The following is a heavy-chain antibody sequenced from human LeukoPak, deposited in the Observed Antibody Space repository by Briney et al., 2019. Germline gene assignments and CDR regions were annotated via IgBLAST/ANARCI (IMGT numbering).Heavy chain of an antibody. D-gene: IGHD2-15*01. Sequence: SVKVSCKASGYTFTGYYMHWVRQAPGQGLEWMGGIIPIFGTANYAQKFQGRVTITADKSTSTAYMELSSLRSEDTAVYYCARVLGYCSGGSCPRYAFDIWGQGTMVTVSS. J-gene: IGHJ3*02. V-gene: IGHV1-69*06. CDR2: IIPIFGTA. CDR1: GYTFTGYY. CDR3: ARVLGYCSGGSCPRYAFDI.